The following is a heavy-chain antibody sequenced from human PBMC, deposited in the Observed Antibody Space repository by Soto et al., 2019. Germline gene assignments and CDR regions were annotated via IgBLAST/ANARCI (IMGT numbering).Heavy chain of an antibody. V-gene: IGHV1-2*02. D-gene: IGHD3-10*01. Sequence: GGSLRLSCAASGYTFSSFSMQRVRQAPGQALEWLGWINPYSGGADYAQSVQGRVTMTRDTSISTVYREVSRLRFDDTGVYYCARVIRGAYYNSPLDTWGQGTVVTVSS. J-gene: IGHJ5*02. CDR3: ARVIRGAYYNSPLDT. CDR2: INPYSGGA. CDR1: GYTFSSFS.